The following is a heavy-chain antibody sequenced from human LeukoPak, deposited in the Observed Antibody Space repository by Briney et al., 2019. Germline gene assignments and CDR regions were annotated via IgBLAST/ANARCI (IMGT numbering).Heavy chain of an antibody. Sequence: PLETLPLTCTVSGGSLSSYYWTWIRQPPRKGLEWIGYIYFTGSTNYNPSLKGRVTMSVDTSNNQFSLRLSSVTAADTAVYYCARADCSTTSCPMDVWGQGATVTVSS. V-gene: IGHV4-59*01. CDR3: ARADCSTTSCPMDV. CDR1: GGSLSSYY. J-gene: IGHJ6*02. D-gene: IGHD2-2*01. CDR2: IYFTGST.